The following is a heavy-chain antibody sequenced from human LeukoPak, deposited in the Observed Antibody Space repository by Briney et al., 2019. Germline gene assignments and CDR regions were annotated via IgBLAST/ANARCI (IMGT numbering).Heavy chain of an antibody. V-gene: IGHV1-69*13. J-gene: IGHJ4*02. CDR1: GGTFSSYA. Sequence: SVNVSCKASGGTFSSYAISWVRQAPGQGLEWMGGIIPIFGTANYAQKFQGRVTITADESTSTAYMELSSLRSEDTAVYYCARDFMGYSSGWYDYWGQGTLVTVSS. D-gene: IGHD6-19*01. CDR3: ARDFMGYSSGWYDY. CDR2: IIPIFGTA.